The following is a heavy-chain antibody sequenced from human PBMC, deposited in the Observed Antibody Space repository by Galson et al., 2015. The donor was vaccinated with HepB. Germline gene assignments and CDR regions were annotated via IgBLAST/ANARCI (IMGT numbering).Heavy chain of an antibody. CDR3: ARPRYCSGGSCYSGSRFDY. Sequence: SVKVSCKASGYTFTSYAMHWVRQAPGQRLEWMGWINAGNGNTKYSQKFQGRVTITRDTSASTAYMELSSLRSEDTAVYYCARPRYCSGGSCYSGSRFDYWGQGTLVTVSS. D-gene: IGHD2-15*01. J-gene: IGHJ4*02. CDR1: GYTFTSYA. CDR2: INAGNGNT. V-gene: IGHV1-3*01.